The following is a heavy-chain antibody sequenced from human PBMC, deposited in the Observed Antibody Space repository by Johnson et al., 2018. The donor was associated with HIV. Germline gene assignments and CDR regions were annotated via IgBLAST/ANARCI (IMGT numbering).Heavy chain of an antibody. CDR1: EFTFSSYA. J-gene: IGHJ3*02. CDR3: AREGPGLSVAGLTDAFDI. CDR2: ISYDGSNK. V-gene: IGHV3-30-3*01. Sequence: VQLVESGGGLVQPGGSLRLSCAASEFTFSSYAMHWVRQAPGKGLEWVAVISYDGSNKYYADSVKGRFTISRDNSKNTLYLQMNSRRAEDTAVYYCAREGPGLSVAGLTDAFDIWGQGTMVTVSS. D-gene: IGHD6-19*01.